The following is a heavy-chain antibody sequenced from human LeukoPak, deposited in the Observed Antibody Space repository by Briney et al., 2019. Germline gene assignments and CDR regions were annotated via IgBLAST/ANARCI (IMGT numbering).Heavy chain of an antibody. D-gene: IGHD3-22*01. CDR1: GFRFSGYI. CDR3: ARWDDSSGYYPYYFDY. Sequence: GGFLRLSWAASGFRFSGYIMNWVRQAPGKGLEWVSSISGSSSYIYYADSVKGRFTISRDNAKKSLYLQMNSLRAEDTAVYYCARWDDSSGYYPYYFDYWGQGTLVTVSS. CDR2: ISGSSSYI. J-gene: IGHJ4*02. V-gene: IGHV3-21*01.